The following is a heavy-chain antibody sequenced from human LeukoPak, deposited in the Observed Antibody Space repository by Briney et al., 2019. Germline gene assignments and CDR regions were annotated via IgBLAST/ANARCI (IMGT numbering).Heavy chain of an antibody. CDR1: GLTFSGAW. CDR2: INNDVRTT. D-gene: IGHD3-10*01. V-gene: IGHV3-74*01. Sequence: GGSLRLSCAASGLTFSGAWMHWVSHAPGKGLVWVSRINNDVRTTRYADSVKGRFTISRDNAKNTLYMQMNSLRAEDTAVYFCASVSGPGMNEYFRLWGQGTLVTVSS. J-gene: IGHJ1*01. CDR3: ASVSGPGMNEYFRL.